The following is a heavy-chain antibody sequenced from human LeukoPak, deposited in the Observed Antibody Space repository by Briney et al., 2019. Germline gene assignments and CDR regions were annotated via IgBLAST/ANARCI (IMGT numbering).Heavy chain of an antibody. Sequence: QAGGSLRLSCAASGFTFDDYAMHWVRHAPGKGLEWVSLISCDGGSTYYADSVKGRFTISRDNSKNSLYLQMNSLRAEDTALYYCAKDYCSSTSCYLGYMDVWGKGTTVTVSS. CDR3: AKDYCSSTSCYLGYMDV. V-gene: IGHV3-43D*04. J-gene: IGHJ6*03. CDR1: GFTFDDYA. CDR2: ISCDGGST. D-gene: IGHD2-2*01.